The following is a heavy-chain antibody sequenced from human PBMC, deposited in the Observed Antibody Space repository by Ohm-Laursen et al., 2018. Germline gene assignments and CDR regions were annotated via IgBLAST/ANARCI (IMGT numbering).Heavy chain of an antibody. D-gene: IGHD3-22*01. V-gene: IGHV2-5*08. CDR3: AHRLPIRTYYYDSSVWFDP. J-gene: IGHJ5*02. Sequence: PTQTLTLTCTVSGISLSTSGMRVGWIRQPPGKALEWLALIYWDDDKRYSPSLKSRLTITKDTSKNQVVLTMTNMDPVDTATYYCAHRLPIRTYYYDSSVWFDPWGQGTLVTVSS. CDR1: GISLSTSGMR. CDR2: IYWDDDK.